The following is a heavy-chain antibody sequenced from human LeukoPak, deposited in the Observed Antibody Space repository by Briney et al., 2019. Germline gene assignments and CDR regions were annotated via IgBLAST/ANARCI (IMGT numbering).Heavy chain of an antibody. CDR3: AIPMYSSGWSGDY. J-gene: IGHJ4*02. V-gene: IGHV1-8*01. CDR2: MNPNSGNT. Sequence: ASVKVSCKASGYTFTSYDIDWVRPATGQGVEWMGWMNPNSGNTGYAQKFQGRVTMTRNTSISTAYMELSSLRSEDTAVYYCAIPMYSSGWSGDYWGQGTLVTVSS. D-gene: IGHD6-19*01. CDR1: GYTFTSYD.